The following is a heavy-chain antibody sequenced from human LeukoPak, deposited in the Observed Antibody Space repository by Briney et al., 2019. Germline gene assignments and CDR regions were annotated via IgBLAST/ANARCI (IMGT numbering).Heavy chain of an antibody. D-gene: IGHD4-23*01. Sequence: GASVKVSCKATGYTFTSYGHSWVRPAPGQGLEWMGWISAYNGNTNYAQKLQGRVTMTTDTSTSTAYMELRSLRSDDTAVYYCARGLTVVTPFDYWGQETLVTVSS. CDR2: ISAYNGNT. V-gene: IGHV1-18*01. CDR1: GYTFTSYG. CDR3: ARGLTVVTPFDY. J-gene: IGHJ4*02.